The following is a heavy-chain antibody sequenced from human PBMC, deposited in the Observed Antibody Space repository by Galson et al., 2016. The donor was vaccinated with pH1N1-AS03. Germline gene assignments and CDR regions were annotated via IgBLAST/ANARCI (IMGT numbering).Heavy chain of an antibody. D-gene: IGHD2-2*01. V-gene: IGHV4-38-2*01. CDR3: VRSDRVITASNTRPEGGDY. CDR1: GYSISRGYC. J-gene: IGHJ4*02. CDR2: IYHTGTT. Sequence: SETLSLTCGVSGYSISRGYCWGWIRQAPGKGLEWIGSIYHTGTTYYNPSLKSRLTISMDTSKNQFSLNLSSVNAADTAVFYCVRSDRVITASNTRPEGGDYWGQGTLVTVSS.